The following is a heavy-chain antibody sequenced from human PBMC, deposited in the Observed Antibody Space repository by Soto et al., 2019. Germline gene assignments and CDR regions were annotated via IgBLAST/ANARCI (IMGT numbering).Heavy chain of an antibody. CDR1: GGSFSGYY. CDR3: ARGEGYSGYKYYYYYGMDV. Sequence: QVQLQQWGAGLLKPSETLSLTCAVYGGSFSGYYWSWIRQPPGKGLEWIGEINHSGSTNYNPSLKSRVTISVDTAKHQFTRMLSSVTAAYTAVYYCARGEGYSGYKYYYYYGMDVWGQGTTVTVSS. V-gene: IGHV4-34*01. D-gene: IGHD5-12*01. CDR2: INHSGST. J-gene: IGHJ6*02.